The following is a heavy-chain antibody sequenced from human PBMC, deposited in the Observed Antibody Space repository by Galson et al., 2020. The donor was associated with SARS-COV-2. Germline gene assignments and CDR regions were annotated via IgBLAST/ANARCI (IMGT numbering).Heavy chain of an antibody. J-gene: IGHJ4*02. CDR3: ARTGNFDY. CDR1: GFTFRSYW. V-gene: IGHV3-74*01. Sequence: GGSLSLSCAASGFTFRSYWMYWVRQAPGKGLEWVSGIISGGSSQSYVESVRGRFNISRDNAKNTLFLQMDSLRVEDTAVYYCARTGNFDYWGQGILVTVSS. CDR2: IISGGSSQ.